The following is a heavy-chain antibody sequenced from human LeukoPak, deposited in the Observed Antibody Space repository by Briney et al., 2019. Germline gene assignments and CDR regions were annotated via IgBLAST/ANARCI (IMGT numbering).Heavy chain of an antibody. J-gene: IGHJ4*02. CDR1: GASISTRY. Sequence: PSETLSLTCSVSGASISTRYWGWIPQPAGKGLEWIGRIYNSGSTNSNPSLKTRVTTSMDTSKNQFSLKLSSVTAADTAMYYCARVRGSFFDYWGQGTLVTVSS. V-gene: IGHV4-4*07. D-gene: IGHD3-10*01. CDR3: ARVRGSFFDY. CDR2: IYNSGST.